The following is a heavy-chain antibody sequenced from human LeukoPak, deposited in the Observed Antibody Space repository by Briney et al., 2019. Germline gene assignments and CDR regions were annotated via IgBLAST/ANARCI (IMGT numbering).Heavy chain of an antibody. D-gene: IGHD1-1*01. Sequence: GGSLRLSCAASGFTFSSYSMNWVRQAPGKGLEWVANIKQDGSEKYYVDSVKGRFTISRDNAKNSLYLQMNSLRAEDTAVYYCASEGYGENYFDYWGQGTLVTVSS. J-gene: IGHJ4*02. V-gene: IGHV3-7*01. CDR1: GFTFSSYS. CDR2: IKQDGSEK. CDR3: ASEGYGENYFDY.